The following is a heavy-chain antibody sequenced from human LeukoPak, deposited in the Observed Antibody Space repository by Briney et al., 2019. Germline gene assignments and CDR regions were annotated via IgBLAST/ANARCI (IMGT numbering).Heavy chain of an antibody. CDR2: ISYDGSNK. CDR3: ARAVGYGSGSFDP. V-gene: IGHV3-30*04. J-gene: IGHJ5*02. D-gene: IGHD3-10*01. CDR1: GFTFSSYA. Sequence: GGSLRLSCAASGFTFSSYAMHWVRQAPGKGLEWVAVISYDGSNKYYADSVKGRFTISRDNSKNTLYLQMNSLRAEDTAVYYCARAVGYGSGSFDPWGQGTLVTVSS.